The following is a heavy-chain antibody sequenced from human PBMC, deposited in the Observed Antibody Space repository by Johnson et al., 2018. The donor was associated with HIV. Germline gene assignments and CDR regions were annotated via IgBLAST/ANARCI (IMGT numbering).Heavy chain of an antibody. J-gene: IGHJ3*02. Sequence: QMQLVESGGGVVQPGRSLRLSCAASGFTFSSYAMHWVRQAPGKGLELVAVISSDESNKYYADSVKGRFTISRDNSKNTLFLQMDSLRADDTAVYYCAKDPGITMIAHAFDIWGQGTMVTVSS. CDR3: AKDPGITMIAHAFDI. CDR1: GFTFSSYA. D-gene: IGHD3-22*01. V-gene: IGHV3-30*04. CDR2: ISSDESNK.